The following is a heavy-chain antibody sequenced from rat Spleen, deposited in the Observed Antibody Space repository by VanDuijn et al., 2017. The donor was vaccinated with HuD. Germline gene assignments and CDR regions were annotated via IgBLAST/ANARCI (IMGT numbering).Heavy chain of an antibody. CDR2: ISTGGGNT. D-gene: IGHD4-3*01. CDR1: GFTFSNYG. Sequence: EVQLVESGGDLVQPGRSLKLSCPASGFTFSNYGMAWVRQAPTKGLEWVASISTGGGNTYYRDSVKGRFTISRDDAKNTLYLQIDSLRSEDTATYYCTRETGYNSYFDYWGQGVMVTASS. CDR3: TRETGYNSYFDY. V-gene: IGHV5S13*01. J-gene: IGHJ2*01.